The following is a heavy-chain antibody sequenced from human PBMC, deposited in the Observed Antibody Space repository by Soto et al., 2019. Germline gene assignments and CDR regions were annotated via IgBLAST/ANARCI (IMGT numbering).Heavy chain of an antibody. Sequence: GGSLRLSCAASGFTFSRYAMSWVRQAPGKGLEWVAAISGSGGSTHYAGSVKCSFTIARDNSRNTLYLQMNSLRAEDTAVSYCAKSGRITMGRGVKRYYFDYWGQGTLVTVSS. CDR1: GFTFSRYA. CDR2: ISGSGGST. CDR3: AKSGRITMGRGVKRYYFDY. J-gene: IGHJ4*02. D-gene: IGHD3-10*01. V-gene: IGHV3-23*01.